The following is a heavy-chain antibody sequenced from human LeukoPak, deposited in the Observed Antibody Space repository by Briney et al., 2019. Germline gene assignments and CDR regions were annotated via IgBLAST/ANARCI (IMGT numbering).Heavy chain of an antibody. J-gene: IGHJ4*02. Sequence: PGGSLRLSCTASGIMFSGYWMSWVRQAPGKGLEWVAVIWYDGSNKYYADSVKGRFTIPRDNSKNTLYLQMNSLRAEDTAVYYCAREVVVSFFDYWGQGTLVTVSS. CDR2: IWYDGSNK. CDR3: AREVVVSFFDY. V-gene: IGHV3-33*08. D-gene: IGHD3-22*01. CDR1: GIMFSGYW.